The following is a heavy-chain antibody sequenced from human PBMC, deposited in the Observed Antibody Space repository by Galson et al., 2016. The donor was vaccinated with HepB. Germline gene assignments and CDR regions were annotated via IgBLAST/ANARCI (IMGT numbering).Heavy chain of an antibody. V-gene: IGHV3-49*03. CDR1: GFTFGDYA. D-gene: IGHD2-21*01. CDR2: IRSKAHGGTT. CDR3: TRVPRSNMVVVISSPRPPDY. Sequence: SLRLSCAASGFTFGDYAMSWFRQAPGRGLEWVGFIRSKAHGGTTEYAASVRGRFTISRDDSKSIAYLQMNSLKTDDTAMYYCTRVPRSNMVVVISSPRPPDYWGQGSLVTVSS. J-gene: IGHJ4*02.